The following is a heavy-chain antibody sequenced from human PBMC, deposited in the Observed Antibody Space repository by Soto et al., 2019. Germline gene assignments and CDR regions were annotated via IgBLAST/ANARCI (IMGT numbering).Heavy chain of an antibody. Sequence: EVHLVESGGGLVQPGGSLRLSCAASGFTFSDHYMDWVRQAPGKGLEWVGRTRNKANSYTTEYAASVKGRFTISRDDSENSLYLQMNSLKTEDTAVYYCARNFYSGTYYFDYWGQGTLVTVSS. CDR3: ARNFYSGTYYFDY. CDR1: GFTFSDHY. V-gene: IGHV3-72*01. D-gene: IGHD1-26*01. J-gene: IGHJ4*02. CDR2: TRNKANSYTT.